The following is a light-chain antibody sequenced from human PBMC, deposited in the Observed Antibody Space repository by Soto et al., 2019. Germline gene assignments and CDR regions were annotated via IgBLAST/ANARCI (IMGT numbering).Light chain of an antibody. V-gene: IGKV3-20*01. CDR3: QQYGSSPYT. CDR2: GAS. CDR1: QSVSSN. J-gene: IGKJ2*01. Sequence: IVMTQSPATLSVSPGERATLSCRASQSVSSNLAWYQQKPGQAPRLLIYGASTRATGIPDRFTGSGSGTDFTLTISRLEPEDFAVYYCQQYGSSPYTFGQGTKVDIK.